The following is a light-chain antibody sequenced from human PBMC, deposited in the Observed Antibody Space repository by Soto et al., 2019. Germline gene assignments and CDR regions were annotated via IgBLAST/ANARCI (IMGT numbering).Light chain of an antibody. J-gene: IGKJ3*01. Sequence: EVVLTQYPGTLSLSPGVRATRSCRTSQSISTTYLAWYQQKPGQAPRLLMSRTSRRATGIPDRFSGSGSGTDFTLSISRLEPEDFAVYYCQHYGDSAPFTCGPGTKVDVK. CDR2: RTS. V-gene: IGKV3-20*01. CDR3: QHYGDSAPFT. CDR1: QSISTTY.